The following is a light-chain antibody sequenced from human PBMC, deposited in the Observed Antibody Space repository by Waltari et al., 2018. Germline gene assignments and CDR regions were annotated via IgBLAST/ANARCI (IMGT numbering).Light chain of an antibody. CDR1: ATNIGSNA. V-gene: IGLV1-44*01. Sequence: QPVLTQPPSASGTPGPRVSISCSGLATNIGSNAFNWYQQLPGTAPKLLIHSNTQRPSGVPDRFSGSKSGTSASLAISGLQSEDEVDYYCSAWDDSVNGVVFGGGTKVTVL. CDR3: SAWDDSVNGVV. J-gene: IGLJ3*02. CDR2: SNT.